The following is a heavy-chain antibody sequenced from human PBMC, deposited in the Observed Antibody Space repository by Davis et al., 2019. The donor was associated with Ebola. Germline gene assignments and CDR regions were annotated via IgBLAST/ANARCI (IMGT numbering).Heavy chain of an antibody. V-gene: IGHV3-9*02. D-gene: IGHD1-1*01. CDR3: AKDIAGVTTGADY. CDR2: ISWNSGSI. J-gene: IGHJ4*02. CDR1: GFTSDDYA. Sequence: GGSLRLSCTVSGFTSDDYAMHWVRQAPGKGLAWVSGISWNSGSIGYADSVKGRFTISRDNAKNSLYLQMNSLRAEDTALYYCAKDIAGVTTGADYWGQGTLVTVSS.